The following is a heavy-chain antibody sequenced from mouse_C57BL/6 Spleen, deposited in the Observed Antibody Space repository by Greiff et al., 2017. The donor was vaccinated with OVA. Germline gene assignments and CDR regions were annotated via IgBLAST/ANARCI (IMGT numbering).Heavy chain of an antibody. CDR2: ISSGSSTI. V-gene: IGHV5-17*01. CDR3: ARHGTGYFDY. Sequence: EVQGVESGGGLVKPGGSLKLSCAASGFTFSDYGMHWVRQAPEKGLEWVAYISSGSSTIYYADTVKGRFTISRDNAKNTLFLQMTSLRSEDTAMYYCARHGTGYFDYWGQGTTLTVSS. CDR1: GFTFSDYG. D-gene: IGHD4-1*01. J-gene: IGHJ2*01.